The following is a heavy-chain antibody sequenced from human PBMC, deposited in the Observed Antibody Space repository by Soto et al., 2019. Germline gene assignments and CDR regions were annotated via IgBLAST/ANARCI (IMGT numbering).Heavy chain of an antibody. Sequence: GGSLRLSCAASGFTFSSYGMHWVRQAPGKGLEWVAVISYDGSNKYYADSVKGRFTISRDNSKNTLYLQMNSLRAEDTAVYYCAKARYYDSSGAIDYWGQGTLVTVSS. J-gene: IGHJ4*02. D-gene: IGHD3-22*01. CDR1: GFTFSSYG. V-gene: IGHV3-30*18. CDR2: ISYDGSNK. CDR3: AKARYYDSSGAIDY.